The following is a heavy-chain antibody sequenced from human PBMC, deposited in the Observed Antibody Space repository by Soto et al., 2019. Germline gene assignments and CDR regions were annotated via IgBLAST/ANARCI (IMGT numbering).Heavy chain of an antibody. CDR3: ATKGRWYVGYYYYGMDV. Sequence: ASVKVSCKGSGCTLTELSMHWVRQAPGKGLEWMGGFDPEDGETIYAQKFQGRVTMTEDTSTDTAYMELSSLRSEDTAVYYCATKGRWYVGYYYYGMDVWGQGTTVTVSS. D-gene: IGHD6-13*01. J-gene: IGHJ6*02. CDR1: GCTLTELS. CDR2: FDPEDGET. V-gene: IGHV1-24*01.